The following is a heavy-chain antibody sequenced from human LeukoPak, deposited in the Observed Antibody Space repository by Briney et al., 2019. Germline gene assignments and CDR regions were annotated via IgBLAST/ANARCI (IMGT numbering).Heavy chain of an antibody. CDR3: AVPAAIAGIYYYGMDV. D-gene: IGHD2-2*02. CDR2: IYTSGST. CDR1: GGSISSYY. V-gene: IGHV4-4*07. Sequence: PSETLSLTCTVSGGSISSYYWSWIRRPAGKGLEWIGRIYTSGSTNYNPSLKSRVTMSVDTSKNQFSLKLSSVTAADTAVYYCAVPAAIAGIYYYGMDVWGQGTTVTVSS. J-gene: IGHJ6*02.